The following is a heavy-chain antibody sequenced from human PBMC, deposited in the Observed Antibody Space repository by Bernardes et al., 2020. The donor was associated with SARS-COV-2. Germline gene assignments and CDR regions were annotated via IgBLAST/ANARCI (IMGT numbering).Heavy chain of an antibody. CDR1: GFPFSIYW. CDR2: IKQPGSDK. D-gene: IGHD6-13*01. Sequence: GGSLSLSCSASGFPFSIYWLSWVPQAPGKGLEWVANIKQPGSDKSYVDSVKCRFTISRDNAKNSLYLQMNSLRAEDTAVYYCARKRIAAAGTLGYFQDWGKGTLVNVSS. CDR3: ARKRIAAAGTLGYFQD. V-gene: IGHV3-7*04. J-gene: IGHJ1*01.